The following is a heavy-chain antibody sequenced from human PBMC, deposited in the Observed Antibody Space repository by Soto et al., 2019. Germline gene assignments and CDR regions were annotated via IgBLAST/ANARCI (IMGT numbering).Heavy chain of an antibody. CDR1: GFTFSSYG. J-gene: IGHJ4*02. V-gene: IGHV3-30*18. CDR3: AKPVWYGSGSPPDS. D-gene: IGHD3-10*01. Sequence: GGSVRLSCAASGFTFSSYGMHWVRQAPGKGLEWVAVISYDGSNKHYADSVKGRFTISRDNSKSTLYLQMNSLRAEDTAVYYCAKPVWYGSGSPPDSWGQGTPVTVSS. CDR2: ISYDGSNK.